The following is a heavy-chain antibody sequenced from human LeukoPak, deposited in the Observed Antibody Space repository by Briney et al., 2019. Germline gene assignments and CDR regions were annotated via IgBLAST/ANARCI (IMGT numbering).Heavy chain of an antibody. CDR1: GFTFTSSA. D-gene: IGHD6-19*01. Sequence: ASVKVSCKASGFTFTSSAMQWVRQARGQRLEWIGWIVVGSGNTNYAQKFQERVTITRDMSTSTAYMELSSLRSEDTAVYYCARVPEGSSGWYWFDPWGQGTLVTVSS. CDR2: IVVGSGNT. CDR3: ARVPEGSSGWYWFDP. J-gene: IGHJ5*02. V-gene: IGHV1-58*02.